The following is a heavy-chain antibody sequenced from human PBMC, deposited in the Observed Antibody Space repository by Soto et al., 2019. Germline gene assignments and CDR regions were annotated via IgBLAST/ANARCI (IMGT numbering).Heavy chain of an antibody. Sequence: PGGSLRLSCAASGFNFNSYTINWVRQAPGKRLEWLSSISSSGYIFSTDSVRGRFTVSRDNAKNSVYLQMNSLRAEDTAVYYCARADYSRGYYYYGMDVWGQGTTVTVSS. V-gene: IGHV3-21*04. CDR2: ISSSGYI. CDR3: ARADYSRGYYYYGMDV. D-gene: IGHD4-4*01. J-gene: IGHJ6*02. CDR1: GFNFNSYT.